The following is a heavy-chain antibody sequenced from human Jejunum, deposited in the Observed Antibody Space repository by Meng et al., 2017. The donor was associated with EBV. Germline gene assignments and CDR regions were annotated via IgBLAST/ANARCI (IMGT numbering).Heavy chain of an antibody. CDR1: GGSVNSGNVY. CDR3: AGLRYSGYDRAFDY. CDR2: IYYSGST. V-gene: IGHV4-61*01. J-gene: IGHJ4*02. D-gene: IGHD5-12*01. Sequence: QLPLLASGPGLVKPSETLSLTCTVSGGSVNSGNVYWSWIRQPPGKGLEWIGYIYYSGSTNYIPSLKSRVTISLDTSKNQFSLKLSSVTAADTAVYYCAGLRYSGYDRAFDYWGQGALVTVSS.